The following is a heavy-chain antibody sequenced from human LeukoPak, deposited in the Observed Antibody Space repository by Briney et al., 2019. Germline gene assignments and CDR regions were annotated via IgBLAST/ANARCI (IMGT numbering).Heavy chain of an antibody. Sequence: SETLSLTCAVYGGSFSGYYWSWIRQSPGKGLEWIGEINHSGSTNYNPSLKSRVTISVDTSKNQFSLKLSSVTAADTAVYYCARAPIAVAGNDYWGQGTLVTVSS. J-gene: IGHJ4*02. V-gene: IGHV4-34*01. CDR2: INHSGST. CDR1: GGSFSGYY. CDR3: ARAPIAVAGNDY. D-gene: IGHD6-19*01.